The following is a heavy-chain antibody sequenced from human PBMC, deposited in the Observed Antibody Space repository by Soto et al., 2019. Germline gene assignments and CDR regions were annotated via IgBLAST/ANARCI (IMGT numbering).Heavy chain of an antibody. Sequence: QLQLVQYGGEVKKPGASVRVSCEAYGYPFSKYGISWIRQAPGQGLEWMGWIKPDNGNTDYAQKVQGRVTMTSAKSSSAAYMELRSLRSDDTAVYYCATSYDSRFDPWGQGTLVSVSS. J-gene: IGHJ5*02. V-gene: IGHV1-18*04. CDR2: IKPDNGNT. CDR3: ATSYDSRFDP. CDR1: GYPFSKYG. D-gene: IGHD5-12*01.